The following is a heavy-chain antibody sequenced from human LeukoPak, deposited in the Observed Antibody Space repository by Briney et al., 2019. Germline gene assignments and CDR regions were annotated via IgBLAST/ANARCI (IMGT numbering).Heavy chain of an antibody. CDR1: GFIVNSYA. J-gene: IGHJ4*02. V-gene: IGHV3-66*02. CDR3: EREWFGESS. Sequence: GGSLRLSCAASGFIVNSYAMSWVRQAPGKGLAWVSLIYSDGVTQYADSVKGRFTISRDNSKNTLFLQMNSLTAEDTAIYYCEREWFGESSWGQGARVTVSS. D-gene: IGHD3-10*01. CDR2: IYSDGVT.